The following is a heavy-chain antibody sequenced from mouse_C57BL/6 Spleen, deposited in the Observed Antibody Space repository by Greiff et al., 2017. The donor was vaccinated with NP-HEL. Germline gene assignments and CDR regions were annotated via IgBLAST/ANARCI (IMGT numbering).Heavy chain of an antibody. V-gene: IGHV1-53*01. Sequence: QVQLKQPGTELVKPGASVKLSCKASGYTFTSYWMHWVKQRPGQGLEWIGNINPSNGGTNYIEKFKSKATLTVDKSSSTAYMQLSILTSEDSAVYYCARSAYYSNHLGAMDYWGQGTSVTVSS. CDR1: GYTFTSYW. J-gene: IGHJ4*01. CDR2: INPSNGGT. CDR3: ARSAYYSNHLGAMDY. D-gene: IGHD2-5*01.